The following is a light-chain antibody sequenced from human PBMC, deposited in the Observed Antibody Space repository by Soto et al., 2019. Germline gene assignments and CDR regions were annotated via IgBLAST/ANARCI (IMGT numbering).Light chain of an antibody. CDR3: QQYSNSSWT. CDR1: QSVNSNY. J-gene: IGKJ1*01. Sequence: EIVLTQSPGTLSLSPGESAALSCRASQSVNSNYLAWYRQKPGQAPRLLIYAISSRAAGIPDRFSGSGSGTDFTLTITRLEPEDSAVYFCQQYSNSSWTFGQGTRVAI. V-gene: IGKV3-20*01. CDR2: AIS.